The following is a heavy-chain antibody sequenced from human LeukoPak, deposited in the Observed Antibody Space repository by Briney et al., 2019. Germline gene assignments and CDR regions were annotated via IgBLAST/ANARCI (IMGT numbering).Heavy chain of an antibody. V-gene: IGHV3-23*01. D-gene: IGHD3-10*01. CDR1: GFSLSSYG. CDR2: ISGSGGST. CDR3: AKTPRAYGSGSYLGYYYYYYMDV. J-gene: IGHJ6*03. Sequence: GGSLRLSCVGSGFSLSSYGMSWVRQAPGKGLEWVSAISGSGGSTYYADSVKGRFTISRDNSKNTLYLQMNSLRAEDTAVYYCAKTPRAYGSGSYLGYYYYYYMDVWGKGTTVTISS.